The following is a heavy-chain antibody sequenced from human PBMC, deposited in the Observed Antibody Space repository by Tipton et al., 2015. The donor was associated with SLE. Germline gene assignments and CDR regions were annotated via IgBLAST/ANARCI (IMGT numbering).Heavy chain of an antibody. D-gene: IGHD3-3*01. CDR1: GFMFNTYR. CDR2: FHSGGST. J-gene: IGHJ4*02. Sequence: GSPRLSCAASGFMFNTYRMTWVRQAPGKGLEWVSLFHSGGSTYYADSVKGRFTISRDNSKNTLYLQMNSLRTEDTAVYYCAREDTIFGVVTDWGQGTLVTVSS. V-gene: IGHV3-23*03. CDR3: AREDTIFGVVTD.